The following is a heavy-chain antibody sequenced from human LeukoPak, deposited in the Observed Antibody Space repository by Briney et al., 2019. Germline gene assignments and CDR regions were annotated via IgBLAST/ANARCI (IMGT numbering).Heavy chain of an antibody. J-gene: IGHJ6*02. CDR1: GGTFSSYA. Sequence: ASVKVSCKASGGTFSSYAISWVRQAPGQGLEWMGRIIPILGIANYAQKFQGRVTITADKSTSTAYMELSSLRPEDTAVYYCARSYGSGSYYNAWYYGMDVWGQGTTVTVSS. CDR2: IIPILGIA. CDR3: ARSYGSGSYYNAWYYGMDV. D-gene: IGHD3-10*01. V-gene: IGHV1-69*04.